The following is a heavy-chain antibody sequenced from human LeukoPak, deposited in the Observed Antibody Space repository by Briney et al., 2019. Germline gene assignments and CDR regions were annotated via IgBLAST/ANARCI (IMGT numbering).Heavy chain of an antibody. CDR3: AREDFGVVIHNWVDP. Sequence: SVKVSCKASGGTFSSYTISWVRQAAGQGLEWMGRIIPILGIANYAQKFQGRVTITADKSTSTAYMELSSLRSEDTAVYYCAREDFGVVIHNWVDPWGQGTLVSDSS. CDR1: GGTFSSYT. CDR2: IIPILGIA. D-gene: IGHD3-3*01. J-gene: IGHJ5*02. V-gene: IGHV1-69*04.